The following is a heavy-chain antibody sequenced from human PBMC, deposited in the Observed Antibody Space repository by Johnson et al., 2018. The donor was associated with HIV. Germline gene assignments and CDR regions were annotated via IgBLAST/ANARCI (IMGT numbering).Heavy chain of an antibody. D-gene: IGHD3-10*01. CDR1: GFTFNTYW. Sequence: VQLVESGGGLVQPGGSLSLSCAASGFTFNTYWMTWVRQAPGKGLEWVSYIRSSGSTIYYADSVKGLFTISRDNSKNTLYLKMNSLKTEDAAVYYGARAGGSGDAFDIWGQGTMVTVSS. J-gene: IGHJ3*02. CDR2: IRSSGSTI. CDR3: ARAGGSGDAFDI. V-gene: IGHV3-48*01.